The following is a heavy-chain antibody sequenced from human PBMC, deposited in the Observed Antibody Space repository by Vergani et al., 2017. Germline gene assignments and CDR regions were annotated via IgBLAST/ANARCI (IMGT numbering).Heavy chain of an antibody. J-gene: IGHJ6*02. CDR2: ISWNSGSI. V-gene: IGHV3-9*01. CDR3: AKDTSKRPSLKNYYDILTGYYKATFYYGMDV. Sequence: EVQLVESGGGLVQPGRSLRLSCAASGFTFDDYAMHWVRQAPGKGLEWVSGISWNSGSIGYADSVKGRFTISRDNAKNSLYLQMNSLRAEDTALYYCAKDTSKRPSLKNYYDILTGYYKATFYYGMDVWGQGTTVTVSS. CDR1: GFTFDDYA. D-gene: IGHD3-9*01.